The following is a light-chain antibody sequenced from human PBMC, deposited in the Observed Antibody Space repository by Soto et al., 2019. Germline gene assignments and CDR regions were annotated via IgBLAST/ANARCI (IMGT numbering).Light chain of an antibody. CDR2: RSI. CDR3: AAGDESFVV. V-gene: IGLV1-47*01. CDR1: RSNIGTND. Sequence: QSVLTQPPSASGAPGQTVSISCSGRRSNIGTNDVYWYQQLPGTAPKLLIYRSIQRPSGVPERFSGAKSGTSASLSISGLRSEEGADYFCAAGDESFVVFGGGTKPTVL. J-gene: IGLJ2*01.